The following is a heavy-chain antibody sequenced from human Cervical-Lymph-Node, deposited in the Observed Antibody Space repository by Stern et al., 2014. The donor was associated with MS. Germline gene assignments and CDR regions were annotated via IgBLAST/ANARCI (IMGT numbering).Heavy chain of an antibody. D-gene: IGHD2-2*03. V-gene: IGHV7-4-1*02. CDR3: ARVGYCSTSSCYYFDY. CDR1: GYTFTNYA. Sequence: VQLLQSGSELKKPGASVKVSCKTSGYTFTNYAMNWVRQAPGQGLEWMGSISTNTGNPTYAQDFTVRFVFSLDTSVSTAYLQISSLKAEDTAVYYCARVGYCSTSSCYYFDYWGQGTLVTVSS. CDR2: ISTNTGNP. J-gene: IGHJ4*02.